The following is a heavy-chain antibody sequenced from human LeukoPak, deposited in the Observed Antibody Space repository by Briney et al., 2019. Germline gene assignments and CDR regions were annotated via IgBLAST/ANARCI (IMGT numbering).Heavy chain of an antibody. J-gene: IGHJ4*02. V-gene: IGHV3-64D*06. CDR1: GFTFSSYD. CDR3: VKWDYDILTGSFDY. Sequence: PGESLTLSCSASGFTFSSYDMHWVRQAPGKGLEYVSAISSNGGSTYYADSVKGRFTISRDNSKNTLYLQMSSLRAKDTAVYYCVKWDYDILTGSFDYWGQGTLVTVSS. CDR2: ISSNGGST. D-gene: IGHD3-9*01.